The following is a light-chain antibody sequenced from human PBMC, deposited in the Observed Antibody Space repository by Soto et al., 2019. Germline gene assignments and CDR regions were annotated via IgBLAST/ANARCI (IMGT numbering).Light chain of an antibody. J-gene: IGLJ1*01. CDR3: SSYTSSSTLYV. V-gene: IGLV2-14*01. Sequence: QSVLTQPASVSGSPGQSITISCTGTSSDVGGYNYVSWYRQHPGKAPKLMIYDVSNRPSGVSNRFSGSKSGNTASLTISGLQAEDDADYYCSSYTSSSTLYVFGSGTKVTVL. CDR2: DVS. CDR1: SSDVGGYNY.